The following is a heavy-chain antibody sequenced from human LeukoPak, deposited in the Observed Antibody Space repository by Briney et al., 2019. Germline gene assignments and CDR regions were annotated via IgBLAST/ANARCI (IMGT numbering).Heavy chain of an antibody. D-gene: IGHD3-10*01. CDR1: GFTVSSNY. J-gene: IGHJ3*02. CDR3: AKVTSYYGSGIRAFDI. CDR2: IYSGGST. Sequence: GGPLRLSCAASGFTVSSNYMSWVRQAPGKGLEWVSVIYSGGSTYYADSVKGRFTISRDNSKNTLYLQMNSLRAEDTAVYYCAKVTSYYGSGIRAFDIWGQGTMVTVSS. V-gene: IGHV3-53*01.